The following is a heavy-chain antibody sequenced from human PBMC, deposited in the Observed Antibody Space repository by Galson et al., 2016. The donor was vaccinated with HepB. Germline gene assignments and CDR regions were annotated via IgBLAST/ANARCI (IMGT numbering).Heavy chain of an antibody. CDR2: VSGTGGST. D-gene: IGHD2-15*01. CDR3: VREGGYCYGDSCRYFDL. J-gene: IGHJ2*01. Sequence: SLRLSCAASGFTLSTYAMTWVRQTPGKGLEWVSTVSGTGGSTYYADSVTGRFTISRDNAKRSLYLQMNSLRVEDTAVYYCVREGGYCYGDSCRYFDLWGRGTVVTVSS. CDR1: GFTLSTYA. V-gene: IGHV3-23*01.